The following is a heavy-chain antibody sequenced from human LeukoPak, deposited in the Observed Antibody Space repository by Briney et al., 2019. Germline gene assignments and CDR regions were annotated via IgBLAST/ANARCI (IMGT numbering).Heavy chain of an antibody. CDR1: GFTVSSNY. V-gene: IGHV3-53*01. D-gene: IGHD6-13*01. J-gene: IGHJ6*02. CDR2: IYSGGST. CDR3: ARGSSPAYYYYGMDV. Sequence: PGGSLRLSCAASGFTVSSNYMSWVRQAPGKGLEWVSVIYSGGSTYYADSVKGRFTISRDNSKSTLYLQMNSLRAEDTAVYYCARGSSPAYYYYGMDVWGQGTTVTVSS.